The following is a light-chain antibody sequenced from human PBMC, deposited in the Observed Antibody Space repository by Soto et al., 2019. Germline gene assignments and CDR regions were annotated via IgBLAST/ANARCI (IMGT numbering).Light chain of an antibody. Sequence: DIQLTQSPSSLSASLGDRVTITCRASQNINRFLNWYQQKPGKAPELLIYAASSLQSGVPSRFSGSGSGTDFTLTISGLQPDDFATYFCQQNYNAPRTFGQGTKVDIK. CDR1: QNINRF. V-gene: IGKV1-39*01. CDR2: AAS. J-gene: IGKJ1*01. CDR3: QQNYNAPRT.